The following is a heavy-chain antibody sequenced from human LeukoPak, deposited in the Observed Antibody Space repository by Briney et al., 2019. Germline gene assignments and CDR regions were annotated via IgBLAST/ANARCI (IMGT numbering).Heavy chain of an antibody. CDR3: ARQNDFRLDY. Sequence: GGSLRLSCKGSGYTFSSYWIGWVRQMPGKGLEWMGIIYPGDSDTRYSPSLQGQVTISVDTSIGTAYLQWSSLKASATAIYYCARQNDFRLDYWGQGTLVTVSS. J-gene: IGHJ4*02. CDR1: GYTFSSYW. V-gene: IGHV5-51*01. D-gene: IGHD3-3*01. CDR2: IYPGDSDT.